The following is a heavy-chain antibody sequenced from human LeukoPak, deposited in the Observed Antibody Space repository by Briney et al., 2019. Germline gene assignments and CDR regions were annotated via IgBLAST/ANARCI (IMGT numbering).Heavy chain of an antibody. J-gene: IGHJ6*03. Sequence: SETLSLTCTVSGYSISSGYYWGWIRQPPGKGLEWIGSIYHSGRTFYNPSLKSRVTISVDTSKNQFSLKLTSVTAADTAVYYCARQSGSYGVYYYYMDVWGKGTTVTISS. D-gene: IGHD1-26*01. CDR2: IYHSGRT. CDR1: GYSISSGYY. CDR3: ARQSGSYGVYYYYMDV. V-gene: IGHV4-38-2*02.